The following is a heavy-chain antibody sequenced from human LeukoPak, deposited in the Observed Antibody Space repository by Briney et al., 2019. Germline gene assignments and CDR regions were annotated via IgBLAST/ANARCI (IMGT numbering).Heavy chain of an antibody. CDR3: ARDYYYGSGTEYYYYGMDV. J-gene: IGHJ6*04. CDR2: IYYSGST. V-gene: IGHV4-30-4*01. Sequence: SQTLSLTCTVSAGSISSGDYYWSWIRQPPGKSLEWIGYIYYSGSTYYNPSLKSRVTISVDTSKNQFSLKLSSVTAADTAVYYCARDYYYGSGTEYYYYGMDVWGKGTTVTVSS. D-gene: IGHD3-10*01. CDR1: AGSISSGDYY.